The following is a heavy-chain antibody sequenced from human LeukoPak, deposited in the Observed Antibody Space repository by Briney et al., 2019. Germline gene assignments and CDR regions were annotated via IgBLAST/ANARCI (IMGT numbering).Heavy chain of an antibody. V-gene: IGHV3-21*01. Sequence: GGSLRLSCAASGFTFSSYSMNWVRQAPGKGLEWVSSISSSSSYIYYADSVKGRFTISRDNAKNSLYLQMNSPRAEDTAVYYCAREGPMITFGGVIVPYYYYGMDVWGQGTTVTVSS. CDR3: AREGPMITFGGVIVPYYYYGMDV. CDR1: GFTFSSYS. J-gene: IGHJ6*02. D-gene: IGHD3-16*02. CDR2: ISSSSSYI.